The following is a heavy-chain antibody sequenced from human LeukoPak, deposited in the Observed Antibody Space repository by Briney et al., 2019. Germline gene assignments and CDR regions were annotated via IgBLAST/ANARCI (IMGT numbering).Heavy chain of an antibody. CDR1: GFTFSNYA. J-gene: IGHJ4*02. Sequence: GGSLRLSCAASGFTFSNYAMSWVRQAPGKGLEGVSAMSGSGASTFYADSVKGRFTISRDNSKNTLYLQMNSLRAEDTALYYCAKDHAKGVVVPAAMGGWGQGTLVTVSS. D-gene: IGHD2-2*01. CDR3: AKDHAKGVVVPAAMGG. V-gene: IGHV3-23*01. CDR2: MSGSGAST.